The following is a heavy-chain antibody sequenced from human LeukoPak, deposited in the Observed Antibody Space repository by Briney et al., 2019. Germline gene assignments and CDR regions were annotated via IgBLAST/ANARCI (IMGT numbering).Heavy chain of an antibody. CDR3: ARVRYYYMDV. V-gene: IGHV3-48*04. J-gene: IGHJ6*03. Sequence: GGSLRLSCAASGFTFSSYSMNWVRQAPGKGLEWVSYISSSGSTIYYADSVKGRFTISRDNAKNSLYLQMNSLRAEDTAVYYCARVRYYYMDVWGKGTTVTISS. CDR2: ISSSGSTI. CDR1: GFTFSSYS.